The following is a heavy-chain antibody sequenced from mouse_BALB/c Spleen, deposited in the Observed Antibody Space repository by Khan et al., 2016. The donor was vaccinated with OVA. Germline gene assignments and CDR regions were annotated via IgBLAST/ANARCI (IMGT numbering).Heavy chain of an antibody. Sequence: QVQLQQSGAELVRPGVSVKISCKASGYTFTDYAMHWVKQRHAKSLEWIGVISTNYGDADYNQKFQGKASMTVDRSSSTVYMELARLTSEDSAIYYCVRGGKFAYWGQGDSGHCLC. CDR1: GYTFTDYA. CDR3: VRGGKFAY. CDR2: ISTNYGDA. D-gene: IGHD1-1*02. V-gene: IGHV1S137*01. J-gene: IGHJ3*01.